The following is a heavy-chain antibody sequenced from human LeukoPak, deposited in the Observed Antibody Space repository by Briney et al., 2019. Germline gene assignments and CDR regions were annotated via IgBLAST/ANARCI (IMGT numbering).Heavy chain of an antibody. V-gene: IGHV4-59*01. D-gene: IGHD3-22*01. CDR2: IYYSGST. CDR3: VTTVVDYYDSSGYYLDY. CDR1: GGSISSYY. Sequence: SETLSLTCTVSGGSISSYYWSWIRQPPGKGLEWIGYIYYSGSTNYNPSLKSRVTISVDTSKNQFSLKLSSVTAADTAVYYCVTTVVDYYDSSGYYLDYWGQGTLVTVSS. J-gene: IGHJ4*02.